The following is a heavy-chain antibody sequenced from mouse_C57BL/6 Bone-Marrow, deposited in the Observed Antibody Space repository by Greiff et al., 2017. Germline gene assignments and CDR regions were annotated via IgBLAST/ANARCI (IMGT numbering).Heavy chain of an antibody. CDR2: IWSGGST. V-gene: IGHV2-2*01. D-gene: IGHD1-1*01. Sequence: QVQLQQSGPGLVQPSQSLSITCTVSGFSLTSYGVHWVRQSPGKGLEWLGVIWSGGSTDYNAAFISRLSISTDNSKSQVFFKMNSLQADDTAIYYCARSGLPYYYGSSPLFDVWGTGTTVTVSS. CDR1: GFSLTSYG. CDR3: ARSGLPYYYGSSPLFDV. J-gene: IGHJ1*03.